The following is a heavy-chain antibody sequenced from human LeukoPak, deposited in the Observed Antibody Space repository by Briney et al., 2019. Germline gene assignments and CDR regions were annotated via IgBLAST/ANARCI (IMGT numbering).Heavy chain of an antibody. CDR1: GGSISSSSYY. CDR2: IYYSGST. J-gene: IGHJ4*02. CDR3: ARARDGDGFGY. V-gene: IGHV4-39*07. Sequence: SETLSLTCTVSGGSISSSSYYWGWIRQPPGKGLEWIGSIYYSGSTYYNPSLKSRVTISVDTSKNQFSLKLSSVTAADTAVYYCARARDGDGFGYWGQGTLVTVSS. D-gene: IGHD4-17*01.